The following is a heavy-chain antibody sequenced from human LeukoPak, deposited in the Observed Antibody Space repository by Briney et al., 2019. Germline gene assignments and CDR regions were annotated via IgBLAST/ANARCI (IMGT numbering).Heavy chain of an antibody. J-gene: IGHJ4*02. D-gene: IGHD1-26*01. CDR1: GASIRSDTNNYY. CDR3: ARHKIGSFSTASDY. CDR2: IFHSGST. Sequence: PSETLSLSCTVSGASIRSDTNNYYWAWIRQPPGKGLEWIGSIFHSGSTSYIPSLKSRVTISVDTSKTHFVLNLNSRTASDTVVYYCARHKIGSFSTASDYWGQGTLVTVSS. V-gene: IGHV4-39*01.